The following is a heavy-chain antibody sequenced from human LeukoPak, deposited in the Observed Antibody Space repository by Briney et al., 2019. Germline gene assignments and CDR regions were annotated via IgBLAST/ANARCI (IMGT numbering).Heavy chain of an antibody. J-gene: IGHJ3*01. CDR2: SYPDDSDT. Sequence: GGALQISCKGSGYYFLNYWMGWVRQMPGKGVEGMGISYPDDSDTRYTPSFQGQVTISADRSTNTAYLEWSSLKASDTAMYFCATHRTPDWYGARDAFDFWGQGTMVTVSS. CDR1: GYYFLNYW. V-gene: IGHV5-51*01. D-gene: IGHD3-10*01. CDR3: ATHRTPDWYGARDAFDF.